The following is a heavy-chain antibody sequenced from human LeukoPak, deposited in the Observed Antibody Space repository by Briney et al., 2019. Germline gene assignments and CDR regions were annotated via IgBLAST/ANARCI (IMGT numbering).Heavy chain of an antibody. CDR3: ATDLGYLAIDY. J-gene: IGHJ4*02. D-gene: IGHD3-22*01. CDR2: INSDGSST. CDR1: GFTLSSYW. V-gene: IGHV3-74*01. Sequence: TGGSLRLSCAASGFTLSSYWMHWVRQAPGKGLVWVSRINSDGSSTSYADSVKGRFTISRDNAKNTLYLQMNSLRAEDTAVYYCATDLGYLAIDYWGQGTLVTVSS.